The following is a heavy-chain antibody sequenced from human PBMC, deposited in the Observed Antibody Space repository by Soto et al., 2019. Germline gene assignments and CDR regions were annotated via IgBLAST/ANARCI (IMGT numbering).Heavy chain of an antibody. CDR2: IYSGGST. D-gene: IGHD1-1*01. CDR1: GFTVSSNY. J-gene: IGHJ1*01. Sequence: EVQLVESGGGLVQPGGSLRLSCAASGFTVSSNYMSWVRQAPGKGLEWVSVIYSGGSTYYADSVKGRFTISRDNSKNTLYLQMNSLRAEDTAVYYCVRAEPTRYFQHWGQGTLVAVSS. CDR3: VRAEPTRYFQH. V-gene: IGHV3-66*01.